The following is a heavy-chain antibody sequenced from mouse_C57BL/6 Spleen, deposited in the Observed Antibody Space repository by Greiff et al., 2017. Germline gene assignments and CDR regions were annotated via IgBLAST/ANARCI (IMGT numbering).Heavy chain of an antibody. CDR2: INPSSGYT. D-gene: IGHD1-1*01. Sequence: VQLQQSGAELARPGASVKMSCKASGYTFTSYTMHWVKQRPGQGLEWIGYINPSSGYTKYNQKFKDKATLTADKSSSTAYMQLSSLTSEDSAVYYCARCYGSSYVERYAMDYWGQGTSVTVSS. CDR3: ARCYGSSYVERYAMDY. J-gene: IGHJ4*01. V-gene: IGHV1-4*01. CDR1: GYTFTSYT.